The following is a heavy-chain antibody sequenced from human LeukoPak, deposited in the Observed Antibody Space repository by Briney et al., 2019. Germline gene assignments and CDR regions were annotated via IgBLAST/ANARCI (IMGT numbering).Heavy chain of an antibody. CDR1: GYTFTSYG. CDR3: ARADSSGWYMVFPGDY. J-gene: IGHJ4*02. V-gene: IGHV1-18*01. Sequence: ASVKVSCKASGYTFTSYGISWVRQSPGQGLEWMGWISAYNGNTNYAQKLPGRVTMTTDTSTSTAYMELRSLRSDDTAVYYCARADSSGWYMVFPGDYWGQGTPVTVSS. D-gene: IGHD6-19*01. CDR2: ISAYNGNT.